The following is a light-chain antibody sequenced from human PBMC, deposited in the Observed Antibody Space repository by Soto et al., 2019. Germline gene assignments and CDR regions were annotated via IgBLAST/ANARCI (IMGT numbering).Light chain of an antibody. CDR2: DAS. V-gene: IGKV1-33*01. CDR3: QQHDNLPLT. Sequence: DIQMTQSPSSLSASVGDRVTITCQASQDISNYLNWYQQKPGKATKLLIYDASNLESVFPSRFSGSGSGTDFTSTIRTLQTEELATYYCQQHDNLPLTFGPGTKVDIK. J-gene: IGKJ3*01. CDR1: QDISNY.